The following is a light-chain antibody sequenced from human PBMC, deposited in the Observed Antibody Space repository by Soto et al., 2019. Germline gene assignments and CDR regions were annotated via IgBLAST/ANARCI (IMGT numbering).Light chain of an antibody. J-gene: IGLJ2*01. CDR2: DNN. CDR1: SSNIGNNY. Sequence: QSVLTQPPSVSAAPGQKVTISCSGSSSNIGNNYVSWYQHLPGTAPKLLIYDNNERPSGIPDRFSGSKSGTSATLGITGLQTGDEADYYCGTWDTRLGAVFGGGTKVTVL. V-gene: IGLV1-51*01. CDR3: GTWDTRLGAV.